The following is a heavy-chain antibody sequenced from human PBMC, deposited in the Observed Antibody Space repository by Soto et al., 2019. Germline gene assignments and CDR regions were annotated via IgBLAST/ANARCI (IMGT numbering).Heavy chain of an antibody. D-gene: IGHD2-15*01. J-gene: IGHJ4*02. CDR2: IGGSGGAK. CDR1: GFTFSSYA. CDR3: VKETVAAAYVETSPFDL. V-gene: IGHV3-23*01. Sequence: EVQLLESGGGLVQPGGSLRLSCAASGFTFSSYAMGWVRQAPGTGLEWVSDIGGSGGAKSFADSVKGRFTISRNNSKNTVYLYMYRVRAEDTAKYYCVKETVAAAYVETSPFDLWGQGTLVTVSS.